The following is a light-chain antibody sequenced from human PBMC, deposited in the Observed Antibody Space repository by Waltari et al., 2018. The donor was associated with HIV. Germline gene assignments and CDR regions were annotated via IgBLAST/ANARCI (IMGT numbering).Light chain of an antibody. CDR3: QAWDSSTGV. CDR1: KLGDTY. J-gene: IGLJ2*01. CDR2: QDS. V-gene: IGLV3-1*01. Sequence: SYELNQPPSVSVSPGQTASITCPGDKLGDTYACWYQQQPGQSPVLVIYQDSKRPSGIPERFSGSNSGNTATLTISGTQAMDEADYYCQAWDSSTGVFGGGTKLTVL.